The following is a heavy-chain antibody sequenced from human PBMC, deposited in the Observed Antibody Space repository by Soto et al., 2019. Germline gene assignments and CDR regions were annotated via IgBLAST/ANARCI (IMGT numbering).Heavy chain of an antibody. J-gene: IGHJ5*02. CDR3: ARAAGVVVVAWGENWFDP. CDR1: GYTFTSYG. V-gene: IGHV1-18*01. Sequence: QVQLVQSGAEVKKPGASVKVSCKASGYTFTSYGISWVRQAPGQGLEWMGWISAYNGNTNYAQKLQGRVTMTTDTSTGTAYMELRSLRSDDTAVYYCARAAGVVVVAWGENWFDPWGQGTLVTVSS. CDR2: ISAYNGNT. D-gene: IGHD2-15*01.